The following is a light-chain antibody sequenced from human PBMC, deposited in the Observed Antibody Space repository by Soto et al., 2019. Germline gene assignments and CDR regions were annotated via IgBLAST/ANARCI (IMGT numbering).Light chain of an antibody. CDR2: EVI. CDR1: SSDVGGYNY. V-gene: IGLV2-8*01. Sequence: QSVLTQPPSASGSPGQSVTISCTGTSSDVGGYNYVSWYQQHPGKAPKLMIYEVIKRPSGVPDRFSGSKSGNTASLTVTGLQAEDEADYYCSSYAGSNNLRVFGGGTKVTVL. J-gene: IGLJ2*01. CDR3: SSYAGSNNLRV.